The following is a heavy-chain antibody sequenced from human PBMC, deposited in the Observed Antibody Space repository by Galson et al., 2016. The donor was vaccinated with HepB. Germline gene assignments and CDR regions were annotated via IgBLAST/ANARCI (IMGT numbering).Heavy chain of an antibody. CDR3: AREGGRYSSSSY. Sequence: SLRLSCAASGFIFSNYWMSWVRQAPGKGLEWVANIKQDGSEKYYVDSVKGRFTISRDNAKNSLYLQMNSLRGEDTAVYYCAREGGRYSSSSYWGQGTLVTVSS. V-gene: IGHV3-7*03. J-gene: IGHJ4*02. CDR1: GFIFSNYW. D-gene: IGHD6-6*01. CDR2: IKQDGSEK.